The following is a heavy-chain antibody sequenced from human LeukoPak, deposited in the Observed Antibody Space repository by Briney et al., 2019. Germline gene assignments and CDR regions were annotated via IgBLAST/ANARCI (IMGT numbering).Heavy chain of an antibody. J-gene: IGHJ4*02. D-gene: IGHD2-15*01. CDR2: IYHSGST. CDR1: GGSTSSSNW. Sequence: PSGTLSLTCAVSGGSTSSSNWWSWVRQPPGKGLEWIGEIYHSGSTNYNPSLKSRVTISVDKSKNQFSLKLSSVTAADTAVYYCARSRPDCSGGSCYWDFDYWGQGTLVTVSS. V-gene: IGHV4-4*02. CDR3: ARSRPDCSGGSCYWDFDY.